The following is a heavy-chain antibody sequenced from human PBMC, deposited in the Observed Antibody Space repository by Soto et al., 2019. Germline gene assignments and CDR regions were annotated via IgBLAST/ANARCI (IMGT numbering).Heavy chain of an antibody. J-gene: IGHJ4*02. CDR1: GFTFSSYA. V-gene: IGHV3-23*01. Sequence: GGSLRLSCAASGFTFSSYAMSWVRQAPGKGLEWVSAISGSGGSTYYADSVKGRFTISRDNSKNTLYLQMNSLRAEDTAVYYCARLNSWNHDHFDYWGQGTLVTVSS. CDR2: ISGSGGST. CDR3: ARLNSWNHDHFDY. D-gene: IGHD1-1*01.